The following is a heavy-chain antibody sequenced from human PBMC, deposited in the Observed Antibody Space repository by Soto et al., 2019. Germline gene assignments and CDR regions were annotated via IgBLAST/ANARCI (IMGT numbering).Heavy chain of an antibody. Sequence: QVQLVQSGAEVKKPGASVKVSCKASGYTFTGYYMHWVRQAPGQGLEWMGWINPNSGGTNYAQKFQGRVTITADESTSTAYMELSSLRSEDTAVYYCARAAYDSSGYYYYWGQGTLVTVSS. D-gene: IGHD3-22*01. V-gene: IGHV1-2*02. J-gene: IGHJ4*02. CDR2: INPNSGGT. CDR3: ARAAYDSSGYYYY. CDR1: GYTFTGYY.